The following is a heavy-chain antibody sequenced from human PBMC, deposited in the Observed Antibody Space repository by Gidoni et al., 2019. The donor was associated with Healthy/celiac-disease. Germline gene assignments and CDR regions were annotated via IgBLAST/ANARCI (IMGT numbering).Heavy chain of an antibody. CDR2: INWNSGNI. V-gene: IGHV3-9*01. Sequence: EVQLVESGGGLVQPGTSLRLSCAASGFTLVDYAMHWVRQAPGKGLEWVSGINWNSGNIAYADSVKGRFTVYRDSAKNSLYLQMNSLRPEDTALYYCVKVSDYDRGYFDYWGRGTLVTVSS. J-gene: IGHJ4*02. CDR1: GFTLVDYA. CDR3: VKVSDYDRGYFDY. D-gene: IGHD5-12*01.